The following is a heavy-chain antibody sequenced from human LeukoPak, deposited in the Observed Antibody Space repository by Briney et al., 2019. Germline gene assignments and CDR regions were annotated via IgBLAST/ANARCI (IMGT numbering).Heavy chain of an antibody. CDR3: ARGPPYGSRCDYLDY. CDR1: GFTFSNHW. D-gene: IGHD3-10*01. Sequence: GGSLRLSCAASGFTFSNHWMSWVRQAPGKGLEWVADIKKDGSEKNEVDSVKGRFTISRDNAKNSLYLQMSSLRAEDTAVYYCARGPPYGSRCDYLDYWGQGTLVTVSS. J-gene: IGHJ4*02. V-gene: IGHV3-7*01. CDR2: IKKDGSEK.